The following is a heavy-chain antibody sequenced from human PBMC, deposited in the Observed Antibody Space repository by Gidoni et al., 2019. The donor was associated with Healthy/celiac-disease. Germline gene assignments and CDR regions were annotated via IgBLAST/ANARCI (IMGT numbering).Heavy chain of an antibody. D-gene: IGHD2-15*01. CDR3: ARNSLKLLNDAFDI. J-gene: IGHJ3*02. CDR2: ISSSSSYI. V-gene: IGHV3-21*01. CDR1: GFTFSSYS. Sequence: EVQLVESGGGLVKPGGSLRLSCAASGFTFSSYSMNWVRPAPGKGLELVSSISSSSSYIYYADSVKGRFTISRDNAKNSLYLQMNSLRAEDTAVYYCARNSLKLLNDAFDIWGQGTMVTVSS.